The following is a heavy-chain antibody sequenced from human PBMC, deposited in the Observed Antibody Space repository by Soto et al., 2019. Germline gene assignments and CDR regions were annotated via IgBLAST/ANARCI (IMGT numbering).Heavy chain of an antibody. CDR3: AKGRGAGIAGPDY. D-gene: IGHD6-13*01. J-gene: IGHJ4*02. V-gene: IGHV3-9*01. CDR1: RFTFDDYA. Sequence: EVQLVESGGGLVQPGRSLRLSCAASRFTFDDYAMHWVRQAPGKGLEWVSGISWNSGSIGYADSVKGRFTISRDNAKNSLYLQMNSLRAEDTALYYCAKGRGAGIAGPDYWGQGTLVTVSS. CDR2: ISWNSGSI.